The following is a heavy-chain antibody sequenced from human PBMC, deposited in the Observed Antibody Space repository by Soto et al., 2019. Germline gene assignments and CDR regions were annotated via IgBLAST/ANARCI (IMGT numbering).Heavy chain of an antibody. CDR3: ARSIAVAGLDY. CDR1: GFTFSSYS. CDR2: ISYDGIKK. J-gene: IGHJ4*02. V-gene: IGHV3-30*03. D-gene: IGHD6-19*01. Sequence: QVRLVESGGGVVQPGRSLRLSCVASGFTFSSYSCHWVRQAPGKGLEWVAAISYDGIKKYYRDSVKGRFTISRDTSKNTLYLQMDSLRGEDTAVFYCARSIAVAGLDYWGQGTLVTVSS.